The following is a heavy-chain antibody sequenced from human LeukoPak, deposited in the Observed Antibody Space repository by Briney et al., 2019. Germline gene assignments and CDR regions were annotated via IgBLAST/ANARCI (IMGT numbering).Heavy chain of an antibody. CDR1: GGSISNYY. CDR2: IYYSGST. J-gene: IGHJ6*03. D-gene: IGHD2-2*01. Sequence: PSETLSLTCSVSGGSISNYYWSWIRQSPGKGLECIGYIYYSGSTNYNPSLKSRVTISVDTSKNQFSLKLSSVIAADTAVYYCARTTEGYCSSASCFGFSYSYYMDVWGKGTTVTISS. V-gene: IGHV4-59*01. CDR3: ARTTEGYCSSASCFGFSYSYYMDV.